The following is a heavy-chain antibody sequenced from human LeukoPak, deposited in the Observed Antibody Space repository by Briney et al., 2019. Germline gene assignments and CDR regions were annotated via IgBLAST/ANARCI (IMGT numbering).Heavy chain of an antibody. V-gene: IGHV3-11*01. Sequence: GGSLRLSCAASGFTFSDYYMSWIRQAPGKGLEWVSYISSSGSTIYYADSVKGRFTISRDNAKNSLYLQMNSLRAEDTALYYCAKSSGNYLNYYYYMDVWGKGTTVIISS. J-gene: IGHJ6*03. D-gene: IGHD3-10*01. CDR3: AKSSGNYLNYYYYMDV. CDR1: GFTFSDYY. CDR2: ISSSGSTI.